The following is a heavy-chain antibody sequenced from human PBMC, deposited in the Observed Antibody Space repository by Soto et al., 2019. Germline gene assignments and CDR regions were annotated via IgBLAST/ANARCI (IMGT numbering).Heavy chain of an antibody. J-gene: IGHJ4*02. Sequence: EVQLLESGGGVVQPGGSLRLSCVASGFNFKKFAMSWVRQAPGEGLEWVSGISCCGGSTSYADSVKGRFSIARDDSTNTLSLQRNNLSVEDTAQYYCAKADGEQWLLPHLDKWGQGTLVTVS. CDR2: ISCCGGST. CDR1: GFNFKKFA. D-gene: IGHD6-19*01. CDR3: AKADGEQWLLPHLDK. V-gene: IGHV3-23*01.